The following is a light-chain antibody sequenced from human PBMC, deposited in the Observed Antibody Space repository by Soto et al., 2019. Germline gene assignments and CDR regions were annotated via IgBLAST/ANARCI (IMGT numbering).Light chain of an antibody. CDR2: DAS. V-gene: IGKV3-11*01. CDR1: QSVSSY. J-gene: IGKJ3*01. Sequence: EIVLTQSPATLSLSPGERATLSCRASQSVSSYLAWYQQKPGQAPRLLIYDASTRATGIPARFSGSGSGTDFTLTISSLEPEDPAVYYCQQRSYWLTFGPGTKVDIK. CDR3: QQRSYWLT.